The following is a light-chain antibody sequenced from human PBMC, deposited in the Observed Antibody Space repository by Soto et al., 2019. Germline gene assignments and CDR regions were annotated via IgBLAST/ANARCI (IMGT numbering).Light chain of an antibody. CDR2: GAS. V-gene: IGKV3-20*01. CDR1: QSVYNNY. Sequence: EIVLTQSPGTLSLSPGERATLSRRASQSVYNNYIAWYQQKPGQAPRLLIYGASSRATGIPDRFSGSGSGADFTLTISRLDPEDFALYYCQQYATYPLTFGGGTKVDIK. CDR3: QQYATYPLT. J-gene: IGKJ4*01.